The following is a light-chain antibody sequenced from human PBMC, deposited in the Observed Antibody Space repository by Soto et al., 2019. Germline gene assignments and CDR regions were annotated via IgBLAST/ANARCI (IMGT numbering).Light chain of an antibody. CDR2: KSS. CDR1: QSVSIW. CDR3: QQYSTYTPRT. V-gene: IGKV1-5*03. J-gene: IGKJ1*01. Sequence: DIQMTQSPSTLSASEGDRVTISCRASQSVSIWLAWYQQKPGRAPKLLIYKSSILESGVPSRFSGSGSGTEFTLTISSLQPDDFATYYCQQYSTYTPRTFGQGTKVDI.